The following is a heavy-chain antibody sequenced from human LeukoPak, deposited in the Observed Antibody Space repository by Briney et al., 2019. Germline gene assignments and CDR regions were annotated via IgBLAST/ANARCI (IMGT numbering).Heavy chain of an antibody. D-gene: IGHD5-24*01. V-gene: IGHV4-34*01. CDR3: ARYGSATIARFDY. CDR1: GGSFSGYY. J-gene: IGHJ4*02. CDR2: INHSGST. Sequence: SETLSLTCAVYGGSFSGYYWSWIRQPPGKGLEWIGEINHSGSTNYNPSLKSRVTISVDTSKNQFSLNLTSVTAADTAVYYCARYGSATIARFDYWGRGTLVTVSS.